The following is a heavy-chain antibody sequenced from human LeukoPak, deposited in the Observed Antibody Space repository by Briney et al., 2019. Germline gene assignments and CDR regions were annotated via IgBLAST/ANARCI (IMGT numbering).Heavy chain of an antibody. V-gene: IGHV1-2*02. J-gene: IGHJ4*02. D-gene: IGHD3-22*01. Sequence: ASVKVSCKASGYTFTCYYMHWVRQAPGQGLEWMGWINPNSGGRNYAQKFQGRVTMTRDTSISTAYMELSRLRSDDTAVYYCARGGSYYDSSGPRDYWGQGNPGHRLL. CDR3: ARGGSYYDSSGPRDY. CDR1: GYTFTCYY. CDR2: INPNSGGR.